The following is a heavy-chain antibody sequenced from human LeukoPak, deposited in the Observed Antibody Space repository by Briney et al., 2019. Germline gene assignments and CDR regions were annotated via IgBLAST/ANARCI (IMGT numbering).Heavy chain of an antibody. Sequence: SETLSLTCTVSGGSISSYYWSWIRQPPGKGLEWIGYIYYSGSTNYNPSLKSRVTISVDTSKNQFSLKLSSVTAADTAVYYCARIIRGVVPAAIGYWGQGTLVTVSS. D-gene: IGHD2-2*01. CDR2: IYYSGST. CDR3: ARIIRGVVPAAIGY. CDR1: GGSISSYY. J-gene: IGHJ4*02. V-gene: IGHV4-59*08.